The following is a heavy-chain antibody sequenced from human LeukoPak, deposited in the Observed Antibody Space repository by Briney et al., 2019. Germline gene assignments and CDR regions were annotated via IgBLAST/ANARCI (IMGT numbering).Heavy chain of an antibody. Sequence: GGSLRLSCAASGFTFNSYWMTWVRQAPGKGLEWVANIKQDGSEKYYVDSVKGRFTISRDNAKNSLYLQMNSLRAEDTAVYYCARLSIAAAGADYWGQGTLATVSS. CDR1: GFTFNSYW. D-gene: IGHD6-13*01. CDR2: IKQDGSEK. J-gene: IGHJ4*02. CDR3: ARLSIAAAGADY. V-gene: IGHV3-7*01.